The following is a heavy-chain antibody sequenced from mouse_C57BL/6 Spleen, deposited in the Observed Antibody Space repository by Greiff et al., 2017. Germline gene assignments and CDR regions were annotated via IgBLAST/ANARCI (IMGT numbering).Heavy chain of an antibody. CDR3: ARRSLIDYDYDEGYYAMDY. CDR2: INPNYGTT. J-gene: IGHJ4*01. Sequence: EVQLVESGPELVKPGASVKISCKASGYSFTDYNMNWVKQSNGKSLEWIGVINPNYGTTSYNQKFKGKATLTVDQSSSTAYMQLNSLTSEDSAVYYCARRSLIDYDYDEGYYAMDYWGQGTSVTVSS. V-gene: IGHV1-39*01. D-gene: IGHD2-4*01. CDR1: GYSFTDYN.